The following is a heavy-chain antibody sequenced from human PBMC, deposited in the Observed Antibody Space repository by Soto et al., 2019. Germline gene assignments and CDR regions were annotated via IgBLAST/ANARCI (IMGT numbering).Heavy chain of an antibody. CDR2: MSYDGSNT. CDR1: GFTFSTYG. V-gene: IGHV3-30*18. CDR3: AKELTTMTINNWFDP. D-gene: IGHD4-17*01. Sequence: PGGSLRLSCAASGFTFSTYGMHWVRQAPGKGLEWVAGMSYDGSNTYYADSVKGRFTISRDNSKNTLYLEVNSLRAEDTAVYYCAKELTTMTINNWFDPWGQGTLVTVSS. J-gene: IGHJ5*02.